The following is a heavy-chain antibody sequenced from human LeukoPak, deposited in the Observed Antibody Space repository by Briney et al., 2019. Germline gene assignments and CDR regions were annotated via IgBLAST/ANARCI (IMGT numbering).Heavy chain of an antibody. CDR1: GGSISSYY. Sequence: SETLSLTCTVSGGSISSYYWSWIRQPPGKGLEWIGYIYYSGSTNYNPSLKSRVTISVDTSKNQFSLKLSSVTAADTAVYYCARVVRAGAGKGAFDYWGQGTLVTVSS. J-gene: IGHJ4*02. V-gene: IGHV4-59*01. D-gene: IGHD6-13*01. CDR3: ARVVRAGAGKGAFDY. CDR2: IYYSGST.